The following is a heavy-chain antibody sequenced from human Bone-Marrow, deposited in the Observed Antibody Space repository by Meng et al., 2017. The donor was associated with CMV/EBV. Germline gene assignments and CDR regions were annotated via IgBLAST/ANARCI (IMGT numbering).Heavy chain of an antibody. CDR1: GFTFDDYA. CDR2: ISWNSGSI. V-gene: IGHV3-9*01. CDR3: ARCRRVVPPTGGGLYYYYGMDV. D-gene: IGHD2-2*01. Sequence: SLKISCAASGFTFDDYAMHWVRQAPGKGLEWVSGISWNSGSIGYADSVKGRFTISRDNAKNSLYLQMNSLRTEDTAVYFCARCRRVVPPTGGGLYYYYGMDVWGHGTTVTVSS. J-gene: IGHJ6*02.